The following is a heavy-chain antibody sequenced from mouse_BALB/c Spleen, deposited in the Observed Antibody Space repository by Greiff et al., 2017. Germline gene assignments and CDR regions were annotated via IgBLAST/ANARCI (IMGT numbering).Heavy chain of an antibody. CDR1: GFSLTSYG. CDR3: ARYYDYAWFAY. J-gene: IGHJ3*01. D-gene: IGHD2-4*01. CDR2: IWSGGST. Sequence: VQLQQSGPGLVQPSQSLSITCTVSGFSLTSYGVHWVRQSPGKGLEWLGVIWSGGSTDYNAAFISRLSISKDNSKSQVFFKMNSLQADDTAIYYCARYYDYAWFAYWGQGTLVTVSA. V-gene: IGHV2-4-1*01.